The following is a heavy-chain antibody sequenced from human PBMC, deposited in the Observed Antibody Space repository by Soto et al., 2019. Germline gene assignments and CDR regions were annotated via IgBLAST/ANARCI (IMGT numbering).Heavy chain of an antibody. J-gene: IGHJ6*02. CDR2: ISYDGSNK. CDR3: AKDRGADRPDIYYGMDV. CDR1: GFTFSSYG. D-gene: IGHD6-6*01. Sequence: PGGSLRLSCAASGFTFSSYGMHWVRQAPGKGLEWVAVISYDGSNKYYADSVKGRFTISRDNSKNTLYLQMNSLRAEDTAVYYCAKDRGADRPDIYYGMDVWGQGTTVTVSS. V-gene: IGHV3-30*18.